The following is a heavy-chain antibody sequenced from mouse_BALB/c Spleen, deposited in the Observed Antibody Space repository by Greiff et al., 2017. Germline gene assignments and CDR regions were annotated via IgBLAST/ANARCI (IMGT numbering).Heavy chain of an antibody. D-gene: IGHD2-4*01. CDR1: GYTFTNYW. V-gene: IGHV1-63*02. CDR2: IYPGGGYT. J-gene: IGHJ3*01. Sequence: QVQLQQSGAELVRPGTSVKISCKASGYTFTNYWLGWVKQRPGHGLEWIGDIYPGGGYTNYNEKFNGKATLTADTSSSTAYMQLSSLTSEDSAVYFCARNDYDGFWFAYWGQGTLVTVSA. CDR3: ARNDYDGFWFAY.